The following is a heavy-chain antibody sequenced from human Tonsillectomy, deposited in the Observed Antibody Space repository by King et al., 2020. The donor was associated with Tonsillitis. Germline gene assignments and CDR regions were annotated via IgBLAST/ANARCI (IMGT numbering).Heavy chain of an antibody. CDR2: INWKGANV. D-gene: IGHD6-19*01. CDR1: GFTFDDYA. V-gene: IGHV3-9*01. CDR3: AKDPTAHDNTGWYIGDY. Sequence: VQLVESGGGLVQPGRSLRLSCAASGFTFDDYAMHWVRQAPGKGLEWVSGINWKGANVGYADSVRGRFTISRDNAKNSLYLQMGSLRPEDTALYYWAKDPTAHDNTGWYIGDYWGQGTLVTVAA. J-gene: IGHJ4*02.